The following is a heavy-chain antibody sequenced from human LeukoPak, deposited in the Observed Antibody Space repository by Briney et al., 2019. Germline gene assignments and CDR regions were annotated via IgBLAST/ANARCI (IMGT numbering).Heavy chain of an antibody. CDR3: ATDTIRD. CDR1: GFIFSRYA. D-gene: IGHD1-14*01. Sequence: GGSLRLSCAPSGFIFSRYAMNWVRQAPGKGLEWVSIISNSGDSTIYADSVKGRFTISRDNAKNTLYLQMNSLRAEDTAVYYCATDTIRDWGQGTPVTVST. J-gene: IGHJ4*02. V-gene: IGHV3-23*01. CDR2: ISNSGDST.